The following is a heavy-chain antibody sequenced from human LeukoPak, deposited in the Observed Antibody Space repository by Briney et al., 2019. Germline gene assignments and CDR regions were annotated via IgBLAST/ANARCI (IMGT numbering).Heavy chain of an antibody. CDR2: IYPGDSDT. CDR3: ARGPRYFDP. D-gene: IGHD2-15*01. V-gene: IGHV5-51*01. Sequence: ASVKVSCKGSGYTFTNYWIGWVRQMPGKGLEWMGIIYPGDSDTRYSPSFQGQVTISADKSISTAYLQWSSLKASDTAMYYCARGPRYFDPWGQGTLVTVSS. CDR1: GYTFTNYW. J-gene: IGHJ5*02.